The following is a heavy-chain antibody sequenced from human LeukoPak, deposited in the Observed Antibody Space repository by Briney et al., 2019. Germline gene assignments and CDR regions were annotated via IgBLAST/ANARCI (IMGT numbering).Heavy chain of an antibody. J-gene: IGHJ4*02. CDR3: ARDLLGPSYFHSSGWYRNDC. CDR2: IKSDGSEI. D-gene: IGHD6-19*01. Sequence: GGSLRLSCAASGFTFSSYWMSWVRQAPGKGLEGVANIKSDGSEIYYVDSVKGRFTISRDNAKNSLYLQMNSLRPEDTAVYYCARDLLGPSYFHSSGWYRNDCWGQGTLVTVSS. V-gene: IGHV3-7*01. CDR1: GFTFSSYW.